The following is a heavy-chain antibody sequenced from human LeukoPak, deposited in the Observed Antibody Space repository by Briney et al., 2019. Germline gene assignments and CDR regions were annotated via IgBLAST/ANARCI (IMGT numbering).Heavy chain of an antibody. CDR1: GGSFSGYY. CDR2: INHSGST. V-gene: IGHV4-34*01. CDR3: ARRKDYIAAAGPQYYYGMDV. J-gene: IGHJ6*02. Sequence: PPETLSLTCAVYGGSFSGYYWSWIRQPPGKGLEWIGEINHSGSTNYNPSLKSRVTISVDTSKNQFSLKLSSVTAADTAVYYCARRKDYIAAAGPQYYYGMDVWGQGTTVTVSS. D-gene: IGHD6-13*01.